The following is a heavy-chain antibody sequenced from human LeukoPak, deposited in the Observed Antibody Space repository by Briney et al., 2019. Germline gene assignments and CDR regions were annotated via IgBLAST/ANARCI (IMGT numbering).Heavy chain of an antibody. D-gene: IGHD6-19*01. CDR3: ATLSSGVFDY. J-gene: IGHJ4*02. CDR1: GFTFSSYA. CDR2: IPKDGSNK. Sequence: PGRSRRLSRAASGFTFSSYAMHWVRQAADNVLEWVAVIPKDGSNKYYADSVKGRFTISRDHSKNTLYLQMNSLRAEDTAVYYCATLSSGVFDYWGQGTLVTVSS. V-gene: IGHV3-30*04.